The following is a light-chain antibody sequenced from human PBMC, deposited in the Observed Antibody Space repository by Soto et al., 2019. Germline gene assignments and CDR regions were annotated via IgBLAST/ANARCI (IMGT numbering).Light chain of an antibody. CDR2: SSS. CDR1: RGFRSW. J-gene: IGKJ2*01. CDR3: KQAYSYPHT. V-gene: IGKV1-12*01. Sequence: DIHMTQSPSFVSASVGDRVTITCRACRGFRSWLAWYQQKPGKAPKLWISSSSTLQSVVPLRFSGSGSGTDFTLPISRLQPEDFASYHCKQAYSYPHTFGQGTKLEMK.